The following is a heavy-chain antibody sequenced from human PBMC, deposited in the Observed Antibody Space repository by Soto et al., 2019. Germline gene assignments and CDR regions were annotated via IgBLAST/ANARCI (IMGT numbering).Heavy chain of an antibody. CDR3: ARVPFGSPFDP. J-gene: IGHJ5*02. CDR1: GYTFTSSA. Sequence: QVQLVQSGAEVKKPGASVKVSCKASGYTFTSSAMHWVRQAPGQSLEWMGWINTANGNTKYSQKFRGRVTITRDTSANTAYMELSSLRSEDTAVYYCARVPFGSPFDPWGQGTLVTVSS. D-gene: IGHD3-10*01. V-gene: IGHV1-3*04. CDR2: INTANGNT.